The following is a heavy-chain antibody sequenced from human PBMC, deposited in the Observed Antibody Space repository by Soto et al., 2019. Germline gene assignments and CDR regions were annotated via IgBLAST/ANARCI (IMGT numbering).Heavy chain of an antibody. D-gene: IGHD2-15*01. CDR3: AKADSDYYYYYMDV. Sequence: EVQLVESGGGLVQPGRSLRLSCAASGFTFDDYAMHWVRQAPGKGLEWVSGISWNSGSIGYADSVKGRFTISRDNAKNSLYLQMKSLRAEDTALYYCAKADSDYYYYYMDVWGKGTTVTVSS. CDR2: ISWNSGSI. V-gene: IGHV3-9*01. CDR1: GFTFDDYA. J-gene: IGHJ6*03.